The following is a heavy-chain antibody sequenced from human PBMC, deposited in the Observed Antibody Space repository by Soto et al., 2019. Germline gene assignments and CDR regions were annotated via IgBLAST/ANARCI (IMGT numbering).Heavy chain of an antibody. V-gene: IGHV4-31*03. CDR3: ARGFGDFDGNFYYYGMDV. CDR1: GVSLNSGNYY. D-gene: IGHD4-17*01. CDR2: VYYSANT. J-gene: IGHJ6*02. Sequence: QVQLQESGPGLVKPSETLSLTCTVSGVSLNSGNYYWSWIRQHPGKGLEWIGYVYYSANTFYNLSLRTRVTLLSDTSKNQFSLQLTSVTAADTAVYYCARGFGDFDGNFYYYGMDVWGQGTTVTVSS.